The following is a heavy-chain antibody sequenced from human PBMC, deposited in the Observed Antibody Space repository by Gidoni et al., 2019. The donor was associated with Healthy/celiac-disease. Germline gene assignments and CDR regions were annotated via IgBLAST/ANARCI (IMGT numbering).Heavy chain of an antibody. CDR2: ISSSSSYI. D-gene: IGHD6-19*01. CDR1: GFTFSSYS. CDR3: ARDLGAVAGPYYFDY. V-gene: IGHV3-21*01. Sequence: EVQLVESGGGLVKPGGSLRLSCAASGFTFSSYSMNWVRQGPGKGLEWVSSISSSSSYIYYADSVKGRFTISRDNAKNSLYLQMNSLRAEDTAVYYCARDLGAVAGPYYFDYWGQGTLVTVSS. J-gene: IGHJ4*02.